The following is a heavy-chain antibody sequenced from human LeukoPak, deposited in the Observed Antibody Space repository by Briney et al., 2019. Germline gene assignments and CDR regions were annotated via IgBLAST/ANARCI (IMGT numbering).Heavy chain of an antibody. CDR3: ATGGTDSSSWPFFDY. CDR1: GYTLTELS. CDR2: FDPEDGET. J-gene: IGHJ4*02. D-gene: IGHD6-13*01. Sequence: ASVKVSCKVSGYTLTELSMHWVRQAPGEGLEWMGGFDPEDGETIYAQKFQGRVTMTEDTSTDTAYMELSSLRSEDTAVYYCATGGTDSSSWPFFDYWGQGTLVTVSS. V-gene: IGHV1-24*01.